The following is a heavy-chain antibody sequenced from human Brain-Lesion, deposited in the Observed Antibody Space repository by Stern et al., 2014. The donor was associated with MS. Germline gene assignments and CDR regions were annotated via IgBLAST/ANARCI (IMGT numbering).Heavy chain of an antibody. CDR3: AKDRQYLTYFFDH. V-gene: IGHV3-30*18. CDR2: VSYDGSNK. CDR1: GFTFGSCA. Sequence: VHLVESGGGVVKPGRPLRLSCVASGFTFGSCAMHWVRQAPGKGLEWVAGVSYDGSNKYYADSVKGRFTISRDNSQNTLYMQMSSLRPEDTAVYYCAKDRQYLTYFFDHWGQGSLVTVSS. D-gene: IGHD2/OR15-2a*01. J-gene: IGHJ5*02.